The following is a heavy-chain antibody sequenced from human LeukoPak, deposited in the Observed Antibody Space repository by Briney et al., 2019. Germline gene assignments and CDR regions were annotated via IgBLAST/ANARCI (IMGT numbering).Heavy chain of an antibody. CDR2: ISYSGGTI. CDR3: ARLGASYYYYYMDV. V-gene: IGHV3-48*04. Sequence: QLGGSLRLSCAASGFTFSSFCMNWVRQAPGKGLEWVSYISYSGGTIYYADSVKGRFTISRDNAKNSLYLQMNSLRAEDTAVYYCARLGASYYYYYMDVWGKGTTVTVSS. J-gene: IGHJ6*03. CDR1: GFTFSSFC.